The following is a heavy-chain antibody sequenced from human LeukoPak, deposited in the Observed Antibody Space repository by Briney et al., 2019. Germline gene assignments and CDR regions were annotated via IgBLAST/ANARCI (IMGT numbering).Heavy chain of an antibody. Sequence: SETLSLTCTVSGGSISSYYWSWIRPPPGKGLEWIGYIYYSGSTNYDPSLKSRVTISVDTSKNQFSLKLSSVTAADTAVYYCARERRRRYGSGSYYYYYGMDVWGKGTTVTVSS. J-gene: IGHJ6*04. V-gene: IGHV4-59*01. CDR2: IYYSGST. D-gene: IGHD3-10*01. CDR3: ARERRRRYGSGSYYYYYGMDV. CDR1: GGSISSYY.